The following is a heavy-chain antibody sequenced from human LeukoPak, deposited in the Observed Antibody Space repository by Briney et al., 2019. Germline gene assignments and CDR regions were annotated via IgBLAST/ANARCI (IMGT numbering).Heavy chain of an antibody. CDR3: ARDGSLPDY. J-gene: IGHJ4*02. CDR2: INSDGTT. V-gene: IGHV3-74*01. Sequence: PGRSLRLSCAASGSTLSSYWMHWVRQAPGKGLVWVSRINSDGTTSYADSVKGRFTISRDNAKNTLYLQMNSLRAEDTAVYYCARDGSLPDYWGQGTLVTVSS. CDR1: GSTLSSYW.